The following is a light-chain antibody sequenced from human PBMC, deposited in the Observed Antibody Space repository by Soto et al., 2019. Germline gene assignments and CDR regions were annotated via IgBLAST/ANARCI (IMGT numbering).Light chain of an antibody. Sequence: QTVVTQSPSASASLGASVKLTCTLSSGHSSYAIAWHQQQPEKGPRYLMKLNSDGSHSKGDGIPDRFSGSTSGAERYLTISSLQSEDEADYYCQTWVTGIRVFGGGTKVTVL. CDR1: SGHSSYA. CDR2: LNSDGSH. V-gene: IGLV4-69*01. J-gene: IGLJ3*02. CDR3: QTWVTGIRV.